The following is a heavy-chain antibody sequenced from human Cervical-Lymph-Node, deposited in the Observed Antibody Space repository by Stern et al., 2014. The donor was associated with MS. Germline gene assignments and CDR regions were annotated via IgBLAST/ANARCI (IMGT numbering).Heavy chain of an antibody. CDR3: ARHPPRRKWDDPNYGMDV. J-gene: IGHJ6*02. CDR2: IYPDDSDI. Sequence: EVQLLESGAEVKKPGESLKISCKGSGYTFTNNWIAWVRQMPGKGLEWMGIIYPDDSDIRYSPSLQGQVTISPVKSIRTAYLPLRSLKPANSAVYYWARHPPRRKWDDPNYGMDVWGQGTTVTVSS. V-gene: IGHV5-51*01. D-gene: IGHD1-1*01. CDR1: GYTFTNNW.